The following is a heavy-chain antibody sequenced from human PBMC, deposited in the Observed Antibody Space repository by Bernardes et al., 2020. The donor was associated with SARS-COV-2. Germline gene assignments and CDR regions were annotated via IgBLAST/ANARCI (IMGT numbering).Heavy chain of an antibody. J-gene: IGHJ4*02. CDR1: GFTFSDHY. CDR2: SRNNANTYTT. D-gene: IGHD1-26*01. V-gene: IGHV3-72*01. CDR3: TRTSGGGYSPLDY. Sequence: GGSLRLSCAASGFTFSDHYMDWVRQAPGKGLQWVARSRNNANTYTTEYAASVSGRFTISRDESKKLLYLQMNSLKTEDTAVYYCTRTSGGGYSPLDYWGQGTLVTVSS.